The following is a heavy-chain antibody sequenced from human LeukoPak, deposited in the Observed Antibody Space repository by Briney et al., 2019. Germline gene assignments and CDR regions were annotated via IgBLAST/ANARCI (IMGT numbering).Heavy chain of an antibody. J-gene: IGHJ4*02. D-gene: IGHD2-15*01. V-gene: IGHV4-31*03. CDR2: IYYSGST. CDR1: GGSISNGVYY. CDR3: ARDLGGGSFDF. Sequence: KASQTLSPTCTVSGGSISNGVYYWSWIRQHPGKGLEWIGYIYYSGSTYYSPSLKSRLTMSVDTSKNQFSLKLSSVTAADTAVYYCARDLGGGSFDFRGQGTLVTVSS.